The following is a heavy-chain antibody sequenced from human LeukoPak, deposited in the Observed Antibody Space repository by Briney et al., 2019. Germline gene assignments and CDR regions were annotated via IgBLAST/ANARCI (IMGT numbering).Heavy chain of an antibody. CDR2: MYYSGSS. V-gene: IGHV4-59*08. CDR1: GGSFSSYW. CDR3: ARYRYDSGSHYRYFDY. Sequence: SETLSLTCTVSGGSFSSYWWTWIRQPPGKGLEWIGYMYYSGSSNYNPSLKSRVTISVDTSKNQFSLKLNSVTAADTAVYYCARYRYDSGSHYRYFDYWGQGALVTVSS. J-gene: IGHJ4*02. D-gene: IGHD3-10*01.